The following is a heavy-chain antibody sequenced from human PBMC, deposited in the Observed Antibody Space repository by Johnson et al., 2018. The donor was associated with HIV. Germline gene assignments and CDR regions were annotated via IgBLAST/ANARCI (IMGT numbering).Heavy chain of an antibody. D-gene: IGHD4-11*01. CDR1: GFTFDDYA. Sequence: EVQLVEYGGGLVQPGRSLRLSCAASGFTFDDYAMHWVRQAPGKGLEWVSGISWNSGSIAYADSVKGRFTISRDNAKNSLYVQMNSLRAEDTAVYYCAKDTYSHRLTVTESGFDIWGQGTMVTVSS. CDR2: ISWNSGSI. CDR3: AKDTYSHRLTVTESGFDI. V-gene: IGHV3-9*01. J-gene: IGHJ3*02.